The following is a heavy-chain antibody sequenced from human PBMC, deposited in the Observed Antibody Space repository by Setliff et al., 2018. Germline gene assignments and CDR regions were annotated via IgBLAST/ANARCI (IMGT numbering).Heavy chain of an antibody. Sequence: SETLSLTCTVSHGSISTYYWSWVRQPPGKGLEWIGYIYYTGTTKYNPSLRSRVTISVDTSKNQVSLKLNSMTDADTAVYYCARIIPAAPHKINWFDPWGQGTLVTVSS. CDR2: IYYTGTT. CDR1: HGSISTYY. J-gene: IGHJ5*02. V-gene: IGHV4-59*01. CDR3: ARIIPAAPHKINWFDP. D-gene: IGHD6-13*01.